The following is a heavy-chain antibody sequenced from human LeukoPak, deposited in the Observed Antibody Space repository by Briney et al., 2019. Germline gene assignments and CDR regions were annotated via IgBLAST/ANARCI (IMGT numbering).Heavy chain of an antibody. V-gene: IGHV1-46*01. CDR3: AREEGLCGGDCCSDPDFDY. J-gene: IGHJ4*02. D-gene: IGHD2-21*02. CDR1: GYTFTSYY. Sequence: ASVKVSCKASGYTFTSYYMHWVRQAPGQGLEWMGIINPSGGSTSYAQKFQGRVTMTRDTSTSTVYMELSSLRSEDTAVYYCAREEGLCGGDCCSDPDFDYWGQGTLVTVSS. CDR2: INPSGGST.